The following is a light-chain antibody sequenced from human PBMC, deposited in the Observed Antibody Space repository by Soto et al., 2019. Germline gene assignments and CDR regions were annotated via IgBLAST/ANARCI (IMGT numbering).Light chain of an antibody. V-gene: IGLV2-23*02. J-gene: IGLJ1*01. CDR2: EVD. CDR1: SSDVGSYNL. Sequence: QSALTQPASVSGSPGQSITISCTGTSSDVGSYNLVSWYQQHPGKAPKLMIYEVDKRPSGVSNRFSASKSGNTASLTISGLHTEDEADYSCCSYAASRTYVFGTGTKVTVL. CDR3: CSYAASRTYV.